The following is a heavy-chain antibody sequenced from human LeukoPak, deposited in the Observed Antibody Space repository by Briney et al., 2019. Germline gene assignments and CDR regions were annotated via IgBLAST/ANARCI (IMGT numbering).Heavy chain of an antibody. J-gene: IGHJ3*02. Sequence: VASVKVSCKASGYTFTSYGISWVQQAPGQGLEWMGWISVYNENYAQKFQGRVAMTTDTSTSTAYMELRSLRSDDTAVYYCARLIVGANAFDIWGQGTMVTVSS. CDR2: ISVYNE. CDR1: GYTFTSYG. D-gene: IGHD1-26*01. CDR3: ARLIVGANAFDI. V-gene: IGHV1-18*01.